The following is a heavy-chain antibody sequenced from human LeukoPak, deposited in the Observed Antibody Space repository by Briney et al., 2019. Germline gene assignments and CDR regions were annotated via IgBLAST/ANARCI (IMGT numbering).Heavy chain of an antibody. CDR3: VRLIAVSMTFPRDLDY. CDR1: GYSFTYYW. CDR2: INPRGSDI. V-gene: IGHV5-51*01. D-gene: IGHD6-19*01. Sequence: GESLKISCKGSGYSFTYYWIGCVRQVSGKGLEWMGIINPRGSDIRYSPSFQGQVTISVDKSINTAYLQWSSLKASDTAMYYCVRLIAVSMTFPRDLDYWGQGTQVTVSS. J-gene: IGHJ4*02.